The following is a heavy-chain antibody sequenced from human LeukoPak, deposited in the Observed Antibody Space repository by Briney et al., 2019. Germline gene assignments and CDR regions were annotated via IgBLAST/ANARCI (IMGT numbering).Heavy chain of an antibody. CDR2: IYYSGST. Sequence: SETLYLTCTVSGGSISSYYWSWIRQPPGKGLEWIGYIYYSGSTNYNPSLKSRVTISVDTSKNQFSLKLSSVTAADTAVYYCARASPGFSRIPYYYYYYYMDVWGKGTTVTVSS. D-gene: IGHD2-15*01. CDR1: GGSISSYY. V-gene: IGHV4-59*01. J-gene: IGHJ6*03. CDR3: ARASPGFSRIPYYYYYYYMDV.